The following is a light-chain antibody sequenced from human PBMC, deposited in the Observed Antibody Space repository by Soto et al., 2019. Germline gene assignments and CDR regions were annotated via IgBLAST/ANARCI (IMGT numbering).Light chain of an antibody. Sequence: QSVLTQPPSVSAAPGQKVTISCSGSSSNIGGNSVSWYQQLPGTAPKLLIYDDNKRPSGIPDRFSGSKSGTSATLGITGFQTGDEADYYCGSWDSSLSAEVFGTRTKVTV. CDR1: SSNIGGNS. J-gene: IGLJ1*01. CDR3: GSWDSSLSAEV. CDR2: DDN. V-gene: IGLV1-51*01.